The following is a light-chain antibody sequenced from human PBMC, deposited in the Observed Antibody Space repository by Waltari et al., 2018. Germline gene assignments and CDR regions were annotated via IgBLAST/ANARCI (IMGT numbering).Light chain of an antibody. CDR2: DTS. CDR1: QSVRNY. Sequence: EIVLIQSPATLALSPGERATLSCRASQSVRNYLAWFQQKPGQVPRILIYDTSNRGTGVPARFSGSASGTDFTLTISSLESEDFAVYYCQQRSSWPLTFGGGTKVQIK. J-gene: IGKJ4*01. CDR3: QQRSSWPLT. V-gene: IGKV3-11*01.